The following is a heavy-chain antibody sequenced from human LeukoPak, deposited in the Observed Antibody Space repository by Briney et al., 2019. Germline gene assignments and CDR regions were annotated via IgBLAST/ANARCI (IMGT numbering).Heavy chain of an antibody. CDR2: IKPDGSEK. CDR1: GFTFSSYW. V-gene: IGHV3-7*03. CDR3: ARGDYYGSGSYYHDAFDI. D-gene: IGHD3-10*01. J-gene: IGHJ3*02. Sequence: GGSLRLPCAAFGFTFSSYWMSWVRQAPGKGLEWVANIKPDGSEKHYVDSVKGRLTIARDNAKNSLFLQMNSLRAEDTAVYYCARGDYYGSGSYYHDAFDIWGQGTMVTVSS.